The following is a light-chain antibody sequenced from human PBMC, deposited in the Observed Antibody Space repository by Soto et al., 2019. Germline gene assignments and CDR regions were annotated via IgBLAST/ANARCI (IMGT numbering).Light chain of an antibody. V-gene: IGLV1-47*02. Sequence: QSVLTQPPSASGTPGQRVFISCSGSSSNIGGTNYAYWYQQLPGAAPKLLIYSDNQRPSGVPDRFSGSKSGASAYLAISGLQSADEADYYCAVWDVSLTAWVFGGGTKLTVL. CDR1: SSNIGGTNY. CDR3: AVWDVSLTAWV. J-gene: IGLJ3*02. CDR2: SDN.